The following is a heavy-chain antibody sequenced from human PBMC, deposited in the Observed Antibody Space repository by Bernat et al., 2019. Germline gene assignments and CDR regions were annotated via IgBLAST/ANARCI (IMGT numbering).Heavy chain of an antibody. D-gene: IGHD6-13*01. CDR1: GGSFSGYY. J-gene: IGHJ6*02. CDR3: ARGIAAAGTLLYGMDV. Sequence: QVQLQQWGAGLLKPSETLSLTCAVYGGSFSGYYWSWIRQPPGKGLEWIGEINHSGSTNYNPSLKSRVTISVDTSKNQLSLKLSSVNAADTAVYYCARGIAAAGTLLYGMDVWGQGTTVTVSS. CDR2: INHSGST. V-gene: IGHV4-34*01.